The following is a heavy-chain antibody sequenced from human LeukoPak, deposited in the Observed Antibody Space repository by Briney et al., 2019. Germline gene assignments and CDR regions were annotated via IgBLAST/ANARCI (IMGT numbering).Heavy chain of an antibody. CDR1: GYTFTGYY. Sequence: ASVKVSCKASGYTFTGYYMHWVRQAPGQGLEWIGWINPNSGGTNYAQKFQGRVAMTRDTSISTAYMELSRLRSDDTAVYYCARDVGSGSPNDYWGQGTLVTVSS. CDR3: ARDVGSGSPNDY. J-gene: IGHJ4*02. CDR2: INPNSGGT. D-gene: IGHD3-10*01. V-gene: IGHV1-2*02.